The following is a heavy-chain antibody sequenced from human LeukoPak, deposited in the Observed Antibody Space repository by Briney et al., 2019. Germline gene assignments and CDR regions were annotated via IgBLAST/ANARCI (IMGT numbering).Heavy chain of an antibody. D-gene: IGHD6-13*01. J-gene: IGHJ6*03. CDR1: GFTFSSYA. CDR3: ARDHIASAGKLYMDV. CDR2: ISGSGGST. Sequence: GGSLRLSCAASGFTFSSYAMSWVRQAPGKGLEWVSAISGSGGSTYYADSVKGRFTISRDNSKNTLYLQMNSLRAEDTAVYYCARDHIASAGKLYMDVWGKGTTVTISS. V-gene: IGHV3-23*01.